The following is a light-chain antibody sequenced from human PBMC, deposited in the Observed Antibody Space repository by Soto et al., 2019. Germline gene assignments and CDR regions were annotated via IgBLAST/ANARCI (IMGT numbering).Light chain of an antibody. CDR1: SSDVGGYNY. J-gene: IGLJ2*01. CDR3: GSFAGSSNFVV. V-gene: IGLV2-8*01. Sequence: QSALTQPPSASGSPGQSVTISCAGASSDVGGYNYVSWFQQHPGKAPKLMIYEVSKRPSGVPDRFSGSKSDNTASLTVSGLQAEDEADYYCGSFAGSSNFVVFGGGTKLTVL. CDR2: EVS.